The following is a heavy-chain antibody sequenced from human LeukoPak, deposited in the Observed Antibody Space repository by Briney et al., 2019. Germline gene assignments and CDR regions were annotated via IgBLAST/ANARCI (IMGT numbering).Heavy chain of an antibody. J-gene: IGHJ5*02. V-gene: IGHV1-46*01. CDR1: GYTFTSYY. Sequence: ASVKVSCKASGYTFTSYYMHWVRQAPGQGLEWMGIINPSGGSTSYAQKFQGRVTMTRDTPTSTVYMELSSLRSEDTAVYYCARGGGYCSTTSCYTGIIRGWFDPWGQGTLVTVSS. CDR3: ARGGGYCSTTSCYTGIIRGWFDP. D-gene: IGHD2-2*02. CDR2: INPSGGST.